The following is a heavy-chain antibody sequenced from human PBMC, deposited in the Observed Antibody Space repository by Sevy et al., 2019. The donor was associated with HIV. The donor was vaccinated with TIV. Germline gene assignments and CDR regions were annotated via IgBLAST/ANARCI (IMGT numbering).Heavy chain of an antibody. CDR2: IWYDGINK. CDR1: GFYFG. J-gene: IGHJ4*02. V-gene: IGHV3-33*01. CDR3: ARWAKSSGIDY. Sequence: GGCLRLSWTASGFYFGIHWVRQAPGKGLEWVALIWYDGINKDYAESVKGRFTISRDNSKNTVFLQMNSLRAEDTGMYYCARWAKSSGIDYWGQGTLVTVSS. D-gene: IGHD3-22*01.